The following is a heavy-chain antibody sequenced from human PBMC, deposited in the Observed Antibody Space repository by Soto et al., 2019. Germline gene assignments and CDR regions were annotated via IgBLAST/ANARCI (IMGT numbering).Heavy chain of an antibody. J-gene: IGHJ4*02. CDR2: VYNTGTP. CDR3: AGERLTGSGYFDY. D-gene: IGHD3-9*01. Sequence: QVQLQESGPGLVKPSETLSLTCTVSNGFITGYYWSWVRQPPGKGLEWIGSVYNTGTPNYNPSLRSRVTMSAGPSKSQFALELSSVTAADTAIYFCAGERLTGSGYFDYWGQGTLVTVSS. CDR1: NGFITGYY. V-gene: IGHV4-59*01.